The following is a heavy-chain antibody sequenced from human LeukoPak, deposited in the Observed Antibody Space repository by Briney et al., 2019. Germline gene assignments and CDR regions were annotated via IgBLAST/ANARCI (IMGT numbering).Heavy chain of an antibody. D-gene: IGHD6-19*01. Sequence: PGGSLRLSCAASGFTFSSYWMHWVRQAPGKGLVWVSRINSDGSSTSYADSVKGRFTISRDNAKNTLYLQMNSLRAEDTAVYYCARGIAVAPPLSYGMDVWGQGTTVTVSS. V-gene: IGHV3-74*01. CDR1: GFTFSSYW. J-gene: IGHJ6*02. CDR3: ARGIAVAPPLSYGMDV. CDR2: INSDGSST.